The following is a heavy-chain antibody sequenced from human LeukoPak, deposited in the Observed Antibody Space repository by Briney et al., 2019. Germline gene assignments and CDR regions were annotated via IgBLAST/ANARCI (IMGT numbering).Heavy chain of an antibody. V-gene: IGHV1-2*02. Sequence: ASVKVSCKTSGYTFTGYYMHWVRQAPGQGLEWMAWINPNSGGTNSAQRFQGRVTMTRDTSISTAYMELSRLRSDDTAVYYCARETYNWILYGMDVWGQGTTVTVSS. J-gene: IGHJ6*02. D-gene: IGHD1-20*01. CDR3: ARETYNWILYGMDV. CDR2: INPNSGGT. CDR1: GYTFTGYY.